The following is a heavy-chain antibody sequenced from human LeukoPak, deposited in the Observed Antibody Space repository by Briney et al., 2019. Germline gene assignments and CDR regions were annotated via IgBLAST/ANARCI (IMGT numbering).Heavy chain of an antibody. J-gene: IGHJ1*01. D-gene: IGHD5-18*01. CDR3: AKGVRYSYGPEYFQN. CDR1: GFTFNRYA. Sequence: GGSLRLSCAASGFTFNRYAMNWLCQAPGKGLEWVSYLSHSHNYTDYAASVKGRFTISRDNAKSTVHLQMNSLRAEDTAVYYCAKGVRYSYGPEYFQNWGQGTLVTVSS. V-gene: IGHV3-21*04. CDR2: LSHSHNYT.